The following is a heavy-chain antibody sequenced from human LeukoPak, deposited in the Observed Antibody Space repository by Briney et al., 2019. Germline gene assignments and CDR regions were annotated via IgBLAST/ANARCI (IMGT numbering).Heavy chain of an antibody. CDR3: ARMNYVSSGWGAPFDY. CDR1: GFTFSSYA. D-gene: IGHD1-7*01. Sequence: PGGPLRLSCAASGFTFSSYAMHWVRQAPGKGLEWVAVISYDGSNKYYADSVKGRFTISRDNSKNTLYLQMNSLRAEDTAVYYCARMNYVSSGWGAPFDYWGQGTLVTVSS. J-gene: IGHJ4*02. CDR2: ISYDGSNK. V-gene: IGHV3-30-3*01.